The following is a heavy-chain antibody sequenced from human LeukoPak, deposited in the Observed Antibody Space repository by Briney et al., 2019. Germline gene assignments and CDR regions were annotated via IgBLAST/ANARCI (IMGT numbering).Heavy chain of an antibody. V-gene: IGHV4-59*01. CDR2: IYYSGST. Sequence: PSETLSLTCTVSGGSISSYYWSWIRQPPGKGLEWIGYIYYSGSTNYNPSLKSRVTISVDTSKKQFSLKLSSVTAADTAVYYCARDLSSGYLFHFDIWGQGTMVTVSS. CDR1: GGSISSYY. J-gene: IGHJ3*02. D-gene: IGHD3-22*01. CDR3: ARDLSSGYLFHFDI.